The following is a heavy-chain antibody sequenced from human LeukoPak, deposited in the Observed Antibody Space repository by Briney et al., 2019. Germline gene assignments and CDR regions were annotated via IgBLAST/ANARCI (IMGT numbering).Heavy chain of an antibody. Sequence: GGSLRLSCAASGFTFSSYGMHWVRQAPGKGLEWVAVISYDGSNKYYADSVKGRFTISRDNSKNTLYLQMNSLRAEDTAVYYCAKTYYYGSGSYGAFDIWGQGTMVTVSS. V-gene: IGHV3-30*18. J-gene: IGHJ3*02. CDR1: GFTFSSYG. CDR3: AKTYYYGSGSYGAFDI. CDR2: ISYDGSNK. D-gene: IGHD3-10*01.